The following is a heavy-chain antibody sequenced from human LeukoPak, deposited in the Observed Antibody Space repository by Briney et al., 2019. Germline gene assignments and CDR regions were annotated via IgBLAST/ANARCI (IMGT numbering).Heavy chain of an antibody. J-gene: IGHJ4*02. CDR3: ARGVLFYYYDSSGPSFDY. CDR2: IYYSGST. V-gene: IGHV4-59*01. D-gene: IGHD3-22*01. CDR1: GGSISSYY. Sequence: PSETLSLTCTVSGGSISSYYWSWIRQPPGKGLEWIGYIYYSGSTNYNPSLKSRVTISVDTSKNQFSLKLSSVTAADTAVYYCARGVLFYYYDSSGPSFDYWGQGTLVTVSS.